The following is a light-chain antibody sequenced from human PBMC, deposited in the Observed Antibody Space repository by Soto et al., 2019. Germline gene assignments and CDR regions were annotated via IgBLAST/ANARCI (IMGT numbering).Light chain of an antibody. CDR3: QHYNRYSEA. Sequence: DRQMAESGSSVYGGGGGRVTITCRASQTISSWLAWYQQKPGKAPKLLIYKASTLKSGVPSRFSGSGSGTEFTLTISRLQPDDFATYYCQHYNRYSEAFGQGTKVDI. V-gene: IGKV1-5*03. CDR1: QTISSW. CDR2: KAS. J-gene: IGKJ1*01.